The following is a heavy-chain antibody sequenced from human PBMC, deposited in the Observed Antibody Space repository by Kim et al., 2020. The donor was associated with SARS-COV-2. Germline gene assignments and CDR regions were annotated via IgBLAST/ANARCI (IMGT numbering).Heavy chain of an antibody. J-gene: IGHJ4*02. D-gene: IGHD7-27*01. CDR3: ARDWNWGIDV. CDR1: GFTFTTYN. V-gene: IGHV3-48*02. CDR2: ISVSDAI. Sequence: GGSLRLSCAASGFTFTTYNMNWVRQAPGKGLEWISYISVSDAIYYADSVKGRFTISRDYAKNSLDLQMNSLLDEDTAVYYCARDWNWGIDVWGQGTVVTVSS.